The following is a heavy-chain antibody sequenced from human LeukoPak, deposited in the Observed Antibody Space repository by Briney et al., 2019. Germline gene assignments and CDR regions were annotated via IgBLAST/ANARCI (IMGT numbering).Heavy chain of an antibody. CDR2: IIPILGIA. Sequence: ASVKVSCKASGYTFTSYGISWVRQAPGQGLEWMGRIIPILGIANYAQKFQGRVTITADKSTSTAYMELSSLRSEDTAVYYCARCRWGRPYYYDSSGYYHSPYYYYGMDVWGQGTTVTVSS. V-gene: IGHV1-69*04. J-gene: IGHJ6*02. D-gene: IGHD3-22*01. CDR1: GYTFTSYG. CDR3: ARCRWGRPYYYDSSGYYHSPYYYYGMDV.